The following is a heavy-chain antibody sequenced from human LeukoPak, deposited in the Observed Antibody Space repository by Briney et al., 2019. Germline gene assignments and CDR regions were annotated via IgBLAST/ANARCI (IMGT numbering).Heavy chain of an antibody. D-gene: IGHD3-22*01. V-gene: IGHV1-46*01. Sequence: ASVKVSCKASGYTFTSYYMHWVRQAPGQGLEWMGIINPSGGSTSYAQKFQGRVTMTRDTSTSTAYMELSSLRSEDTAVYYCARVTPHYYDSSGYYSLDYWGQGTLVTVSS. CDR2: INPSGGST. CDR3: ARVTPHYYDSSGYYSLDY. CDR1: GYTFTSYY. J-gene: IGHJ4*02.